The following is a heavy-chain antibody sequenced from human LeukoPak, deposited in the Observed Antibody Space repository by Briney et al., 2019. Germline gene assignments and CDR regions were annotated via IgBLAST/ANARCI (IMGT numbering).Heavy chain of an antibody. D-gene: IGHD2-2*01. CDR2: ISTSNSMI. CDR1: GFTYSGYS. J-gene: IGHJ1*01. CDR3: ARDGGLLWEYFQH. Sequence: PGGSLRLSCAASGFTYSGYSMHWVRQAPGKGLEWVSYISTSNSMIYYADSVKGRFTISRDNAKNSLYLQMNSLRAEDTAVYYCARDGGLLWEYFQHWGQGTLVTVSS. V-gene: IGHV3-48*01.